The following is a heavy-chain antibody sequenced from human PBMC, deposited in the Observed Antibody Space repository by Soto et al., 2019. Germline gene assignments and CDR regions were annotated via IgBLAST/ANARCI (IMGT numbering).Heavy chain of an antibody. CDR3: AERFFYSFDY. CDR2: ISGSGDNT. V-gene: IGHV3-23*01. J-gene: IGHJ4*02. CDR1: GFTFSTST. Sequence: GGSLRLSCAASGFTFSTSTMTWVRQAPGKGLEWVSIISGSGDNTFYADSVKGRFTISRDNSKNTLYLQMNSLRAEDTAVYYCAERFFYSFDYWGQGTRVTVSS.